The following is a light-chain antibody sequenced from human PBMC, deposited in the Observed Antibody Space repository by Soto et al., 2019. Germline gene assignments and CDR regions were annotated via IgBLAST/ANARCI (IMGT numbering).Light chain of an antibody. CDR1: SSDVGSYNL. CDR2: EGS. J-gene: IGLJ2*01. V-gene: IGLV2-23*03. CDR3: CSYAGSSTFVV. Sequence: QSVLTQPASVSWSPGQSITISCTGTSSDVGSYNLVSWYQQHPGKAPKLMIYEGSKRPSGVSNRFSGAKSGNTASLTISGLQAEDEADYYCCSYAGSSTFVVFGGGTELTVL.